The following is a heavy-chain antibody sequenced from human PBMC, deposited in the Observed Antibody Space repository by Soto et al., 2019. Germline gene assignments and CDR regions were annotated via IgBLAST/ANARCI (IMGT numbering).Heavy chain of an antibody. CDR3: ARVLLLPYVDY. J-gene: IGHJ4*02. Sequence: SETLSLTCAVYGGSFSGYYWSWIRQPPGKGLEWIGEINHSGSTNYNPTIKSRVTISVDTSKNQFSLKLSSLTAADTAVYYCARVLLLPYVDYWGQGTLVTVS. CDR1: GGSFSGYY. CDR2: INHSGST. V-gene: IGHV4-34*01. D-gene: IGHD1-26*01.